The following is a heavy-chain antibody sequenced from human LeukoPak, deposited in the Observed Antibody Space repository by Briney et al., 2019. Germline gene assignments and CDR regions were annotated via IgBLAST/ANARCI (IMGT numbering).Heavy chain of an antibody. Sequence: GGFLRLSCAASGFTFSSYWMHWVRQAPGKGLVWVSRINSDGSSTSYADSVKGRFTISRDNAKNTLYLQMNSLRAEDTAVYYCARLRGIAARVGLDYWGQGTLVTVSS. D-gene: IGHD6-6*01. CDR2: INSDGSST. CDR3: ARLRGIAARVGLDY. CDR1: GFTFSSYW. J-gene: IGHJ4*02. V-gene: IGHV3-74*01.